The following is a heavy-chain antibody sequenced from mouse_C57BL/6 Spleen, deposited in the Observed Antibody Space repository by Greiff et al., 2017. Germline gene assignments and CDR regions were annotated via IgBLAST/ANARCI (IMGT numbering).Heavy chain of an antibody. D-gene: IGHD2-4*01. CDR1: GYTFTSYW. Sequence: QVQLQQPGAELVKPGASVKMSCKASGYTFTSYWITWVKQRPGQGLEWIGDIYPGSGSTNYNEKFKSKATLTVDTSSSTAYMQLSSLTSEDSAVYYCARDDDGDWYFDVCATGTTVTVSS. CDR3: ARDDDGDWYFDV. V-gene: IGHV1-55*01. CDR2: IYPGSGST. J-gene: IGHJ1*03.